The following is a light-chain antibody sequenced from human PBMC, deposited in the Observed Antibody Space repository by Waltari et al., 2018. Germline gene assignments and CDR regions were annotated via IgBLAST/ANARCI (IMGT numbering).Light chain of an antibody. CDR1: QSVSSD. J-gene: IGKJ1*01. V-gene: IGKV3-15*01. CDR3: QQYFNWVT. CDR2: GAS. Sequence: EIVMTQSPATLSVSPGERATLSCRASQSVSSDLAWYQQKPGQAPRLLIYGASTRATGFPARFSGSGSGTEFTLTISSLQSEDFAIYYCQQYFNWVTFGQGTKVEIK.